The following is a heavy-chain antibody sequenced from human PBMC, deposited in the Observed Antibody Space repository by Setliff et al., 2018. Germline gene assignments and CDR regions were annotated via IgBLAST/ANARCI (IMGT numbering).Heavy chain of an antibody. V-gene: IGHV1-18*04. CDR3: SRLVRYCTRTSCQRLSGGEF. CDR2: ISAYNGNT. Sequence: ASVKVSCKASGYTFTNSIMNWVRQAPGQGLEWMGWISAYNGNTYHAQKFQDRLSMTTDTSTSTAYMELTSLGSDDTAVYYCSRLVRYCTRTSCQRLSGGEFWGQGTLVTVSS. CDR1: GYTFTNSI. D-gene: IGHD2-15*01. J-gene: IGHJ4*02.